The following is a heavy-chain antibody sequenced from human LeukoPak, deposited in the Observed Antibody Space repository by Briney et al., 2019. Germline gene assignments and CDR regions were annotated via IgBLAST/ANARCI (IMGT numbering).Heavy chain of an antibody. V-gene: IGHV4-39*07. CDR3: ATCGGSSWTFDY. Sequence: PSETLSLTCTVPGGSISSSSYYWGWIRQPPGKGLEWIGSIYYSGSTYYNPSLKSRVTISVDTSKNQFSLKLSSVTAADTAVYYCATCGGSSWTFDYWGQGTLVTVSS. D-gene: IGHD6-13*01. CDR1: GGSISSSSYY. CDR2: IYYSGST. J-gene: IGHJ4*02.